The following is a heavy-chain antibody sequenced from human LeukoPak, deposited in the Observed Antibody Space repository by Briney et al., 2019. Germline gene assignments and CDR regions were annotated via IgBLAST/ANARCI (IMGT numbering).Heavy chain of an antibody. D-gene: IGHD1-26*01. CDR2: IPYDGSNK. V-gene: IGHV3-30*18. CDR3: AKDGLEWELYFDY. CDR1: GFTFRSYG. Sequence: GRSLRLSCAASGFTFRSYGMHWVRQAPGKGLEWVAVIPYDGSNKYYADSVKGRFTISRDNSKNTLYLQMNSLRAEDAAVYYCAKDGLEWELYFDYWGQGTLVTVSS. J-gene: IGHJ4*02.